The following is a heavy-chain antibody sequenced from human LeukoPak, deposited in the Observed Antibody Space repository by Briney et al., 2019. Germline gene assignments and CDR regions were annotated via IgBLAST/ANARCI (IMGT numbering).Heavy chain of an antibody. D-gene: IGHD6-19*01. J-gene: IGHJ5*02. Sequence: PSETLSLTCTVSGASISSYYWSWIRQPPGKGLEWIGYIYYSGTTKYNPSLKSRVTISVDTSKNQFSLNLSSVTAADTAVYYCATGKPQRYSGGWYVKWLDPWGQGTLVTVSS. V-gene: IGHV4-59*01. CDR2: IYYSGTT. CDR1: GASISSYY. CDR3: ATGKPQRYSGGWYVKWLDP.